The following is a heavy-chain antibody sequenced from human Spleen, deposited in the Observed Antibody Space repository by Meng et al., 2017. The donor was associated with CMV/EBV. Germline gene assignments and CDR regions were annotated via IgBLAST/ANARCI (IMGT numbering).Heavy chain of an antibody. D-gene: IGHD3-3*01. J-gene: IGHJ6*02. Sequence: SVKVSCKASGGTFSSYAISWVRQAPGQGLEWMGGIIPIFGTANYAQKFQGRVTITTDESTSTAYMELSSLRSEDTAVYYCARDTTLLRFLEWSSIGMDVWGQGTTVTVS. CDR1: GGTFSSYA. CDR3: ARDTTLLRFLEWSSIGMDV. V-gene: IGHV1-69*05. CDR2: IIPIFGTA.